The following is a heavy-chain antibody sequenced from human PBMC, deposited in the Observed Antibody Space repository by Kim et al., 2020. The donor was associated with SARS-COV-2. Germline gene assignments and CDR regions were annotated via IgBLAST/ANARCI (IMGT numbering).Heavy chain of an antibody. CDR3: ARRRIAVAGTDNSGLIDY. CDR1: GYTFTSYG. V-gene: IGHV1-18*01. D-gene: IGHD6-19*01. Sequence: ASVKVSCKASGYTFTSYGISWVRQAPGQGLEWMGWISAYNGNTNYAQKLQGRVTMTTDTSTSTAYMELRSLRSDDTAVYYCARRRIAVAGTDNSGLIDYWGQGTLVTVSS. J-gene: IGHJ4*02. CDR2: ISAYNGNT.